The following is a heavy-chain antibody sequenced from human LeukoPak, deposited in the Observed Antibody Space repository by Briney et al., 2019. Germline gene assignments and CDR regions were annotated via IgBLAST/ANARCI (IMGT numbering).Heavy chain of an antibody. D-gene: IGHD2-21*02. CDR3: ARDGDAPMTDFDY. V-gene: IGHV3-74*01. J-gene: IGHJ4*02. Sequence: PGGSLRLSCAATGFTFSSYWMCWVRQDPRKGLPWVSCIKTDGSITAYAGSVKGRFTISRDNAKNTLYLQMNSLRADDTAAYYCARDGDAPMTDFDYWGQGTLVTVSS. CDR2: IKTDGSIT. CDR1: GFTFSSYW.